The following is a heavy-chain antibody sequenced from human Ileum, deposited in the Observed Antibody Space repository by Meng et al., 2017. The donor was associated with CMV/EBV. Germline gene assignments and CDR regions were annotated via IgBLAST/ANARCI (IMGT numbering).Heavy chain of an antibody. CDR3: AKGMTTVTIYGMDV. D-gene: IGHD4-17*01. J-gene: IGHJ6*02. CDR2: ITGSGDRT. CDR1: GFTFNNYA. Sequence: GGSLRPSCAAPGFTFNNYAMSWVRQAPGKGLEWVSTITGSGDRTYYVDSVKGRFTISRDNSKNTLYLQMSSLRAEDTALYFCAKGMTTVTIYGMDVWGQGTTVTVSS. V-gene: IGHV3-23*01.